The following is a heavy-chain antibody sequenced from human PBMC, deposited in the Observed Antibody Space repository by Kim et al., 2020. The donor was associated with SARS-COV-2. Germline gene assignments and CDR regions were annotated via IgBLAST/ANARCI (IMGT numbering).Heavy chain of an antibody. CDR3: ARLGVRDYYDSSGYFALGDYGIDY. V-gene: IGHV5-51*01. Sequence: GESLKISCKGSGYSFTSYWIGWVRQMPGKGLEWMGIIYPGDSDTRYSPSFQGQVTISADKSISTAYLQWSSLKASDTAMYYCARLGVRDYYDSSGYFALGDYGIDYWGQGTLVTVSS. J-gene: IGHJ4*02. CDR1: GYSFTSYW. D-gene: IGHD3-22*01. CDR2: IYPGDSDT.